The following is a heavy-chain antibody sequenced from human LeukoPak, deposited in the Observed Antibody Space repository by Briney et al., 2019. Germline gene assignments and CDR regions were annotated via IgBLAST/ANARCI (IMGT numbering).Heavy chain of an antibody. Sequence: VASVKVSCKASGYTFTSYYMHWVRQAPGQGLEWMGIINPSGGSTSYAQKFQGRVTMTRDMSTSTVYMELSSLRSEDTAVYYCARGRYCGGDCYFSWFDPWGQGTLVTVSS. CDR3: ARGRYCGGDCYFSWFDP. J-gene: IGHJ5*02. D-gene: IGHD2-21*02. V-gene: IGHV1-46*01. CDR1: GYTFTSYY. CDR2: INPSGGST.